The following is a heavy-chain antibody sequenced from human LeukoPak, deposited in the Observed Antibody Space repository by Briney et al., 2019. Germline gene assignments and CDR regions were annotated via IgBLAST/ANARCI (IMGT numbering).Heavy chain of an antibody. CDR1: GFTFSSYE. D-gene: IGHD2/OR15-2a*01. CDR2: TVGNGGST. Sequence: PGGSLRLSCAASGFTFSSYEMNWVRQAPGKGLEWVSATVGNGGSTYYADSVKGRFTISRDNSKNTLYLQMNSLRAEDTALYYCARNEYETLDYWGQGTLVTVSS. J-gene: IGHJ4*02. CDR3: ARNEYETLDY. V-gene: IGHV3-23*01.